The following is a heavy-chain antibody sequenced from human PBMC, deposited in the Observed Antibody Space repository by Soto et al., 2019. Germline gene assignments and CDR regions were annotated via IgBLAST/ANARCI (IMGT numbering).Heavy chain of an antibody. D-gene: IGHD2-2*02. V-gene: IGHV4-31*03. CDR2: IYYSGST. CDR1: GGSISSGGYY. CDR3: ARTLHCSSTSCYRRAHYYYGMDV. J-gene: IGHJ6*02. Sequence: SETLSLTCTVSGGSISSGGYYWSWIRQHPGKGLEWIGYIYYSGSTYYNPSLKSRVTISVDTSKNQFSLKLSSVTAADTAVYYCARTLHCSSTSCYRRAHYYYGMDVWGQGTTVTVSS.